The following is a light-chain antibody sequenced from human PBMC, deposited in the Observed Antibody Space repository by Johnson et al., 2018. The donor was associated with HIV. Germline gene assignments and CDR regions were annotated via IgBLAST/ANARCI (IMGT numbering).Light chain of an antibody. CDR3: GTWDSSLSVLYV. Sequence: QSVLTQPPSVSAAPGQKVTISCSGSSSNIGNNYVSWYQQLPGTAPQLLIYENNKRPSGIPDRFSGSQSGTSATLGIPGLPPGDEADYYCGTWDSSLSVLYVFGTGTKVTVL. V-gene: IGLV1-51*02. J-gene: IGLJ1*01. CDR2: ENN. CDR1: SSNIGNNY.